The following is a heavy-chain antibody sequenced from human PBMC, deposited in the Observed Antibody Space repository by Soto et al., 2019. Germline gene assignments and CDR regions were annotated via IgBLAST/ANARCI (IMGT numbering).Heavy chain of an antibody. Sequence: GGSLRLSCISSGFTFSNYGMHWVRQAPGKGLEWVAVISYDGSKKYYADSVKGRFTISRDNSKNTLYLQMNSLRAEDTAVYYCAKDQYSSSRGRYYYGMDVWGQGTTVTVSS. J-gene: IGHJ6*02. D-gene: IGHD6-13*01. V-gene: IGHV3-30*18. CDR1: GFTFSNYG. CDR2: ISYDGSKK. CDR3: AKDQYSSSRGRYYYGMDV.